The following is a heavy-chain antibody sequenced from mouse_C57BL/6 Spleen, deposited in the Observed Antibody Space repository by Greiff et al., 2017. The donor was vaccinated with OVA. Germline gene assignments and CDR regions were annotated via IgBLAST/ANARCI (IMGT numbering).Heavy chain of an antibody. J-gene: IGHJ2*01. CDR2: IRNKANNHAT. CDR3: TRRYTVVADYFDY. V-gene: IGHV6-6*01. Sequence: EVKVEESGGGLVQPGGSMKLSCAASGFTFSDAWMDWVRQSPEKGLEWVAEIRNKANNHATYYAESVKGRFTISRDDSKSSVYLQMNSLRAEDTGIYYCTRRYTVVADYFDYWGQGTTLTVSS. D-gene: IGHD1-1*01. CDR1: GFTFSDAW.